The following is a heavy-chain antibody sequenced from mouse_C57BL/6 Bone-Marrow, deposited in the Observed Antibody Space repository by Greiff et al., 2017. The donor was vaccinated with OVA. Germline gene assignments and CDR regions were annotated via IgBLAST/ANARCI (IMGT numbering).Heavy chain of an antibody. Sequence: QVQLQQPGAELVKPGASVKLSCKASGYTFTSYWMHWVKQRPGQGLEWIGMIHPNSGSTNYNEKFKSKATLTVDKSSSTAYMQLSSLTSEDSAVYYCSSTMITTKEAWFAYWGQGTLVTVSA. V-gene: IGHV1-64*01. CDR2: IHPNSGST. J-gene: IGHJ3*01. D-gene: IGHD2-4*01. CDR3: SSTMITTKEAWFAY. CDR1: GYTFTSYW.